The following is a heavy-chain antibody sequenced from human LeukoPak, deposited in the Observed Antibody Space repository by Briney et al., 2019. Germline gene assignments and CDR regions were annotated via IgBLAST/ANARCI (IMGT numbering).Heavy chain of an antibody. CDR1: GVSIKSYY. D-gene: IGHD3-10*01. J-gene: IGHJ4*02. CDR3: ARHDYSSGSYTDY. CDR2: IYYSGST. Sequence: TPSETLSLTCSVSGVSIKSYYWSWIRQPPGKGLEWIGHIYYSGSTNYNPSLKSRVTISVDTSKNQFSLKLSSVTAADTAVYYCARHDYSSGSYTDYWGQGTLVTVSS. V-gene: IGHV4-59*08.